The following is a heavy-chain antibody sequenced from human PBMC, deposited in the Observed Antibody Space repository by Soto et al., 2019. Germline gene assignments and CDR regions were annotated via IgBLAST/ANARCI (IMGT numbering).Heavy chain of an antibody. D-gene: IGHD3-22*01. CDR3: ARQIYDSDTGPNFQYYFDS. Sequence: GESLKISCKGSGCSFAGYWITWVRQKPGKGLEWMGRIDPSDSQTYYSPSFRGHVTISVTKSITTVFLQWSSLRASDTAMYYCARQIYDSDTGPNFQYYFDSWGQGTPVTVSS. CDR1: GCSFAGYW. V-gene: IGHV5-10-1*01. J-gene: IGHJ4*02. CDR2: IDPSDSQT.